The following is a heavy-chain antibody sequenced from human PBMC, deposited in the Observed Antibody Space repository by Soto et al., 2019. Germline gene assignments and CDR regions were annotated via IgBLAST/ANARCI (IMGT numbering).Heavy chain of an antibody. D-gene: IGHD3-10*01. V-gene: IGHV3-9*01. CDR3: AKDRGSGSYAANYYYYGMDV. Sequence: GGSLRLSCAASGFSFSNYGYHWVRQAPGKGLEWVSGINWNSGSIGYADSVKGRFTISRDNAKTSLYLQMNSLRVEDTALYYCAKDRGSGSYAANYYYYGMDVWGQGTTVTVSS. J-gene: IGHJ6*02. CDR1: GFSFSNYG. CDR2: INWNSGSI.